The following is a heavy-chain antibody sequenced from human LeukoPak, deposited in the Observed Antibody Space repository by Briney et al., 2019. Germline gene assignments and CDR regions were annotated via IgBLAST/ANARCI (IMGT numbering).Heavy chain of an antibody. V-gene: IGHV4-39*07. J-gene: IGHJ4*02. D-gene: IGHD3-10*01. CDR3: ARGRSYYGSGSVYFDY. CDR1: GGSISSSSYY. CDR2: IYYSGST. Sequence: SETLSLTCTVSGGSISSSSYYWGWIRQPPGKGLEWIGSIYYSGSTNYNPSLKSRVTISVDTSKNQFSLKLSSVTAADTAVYYCARGRSYYGSGSVYFDYWGQGTLVTVSS.